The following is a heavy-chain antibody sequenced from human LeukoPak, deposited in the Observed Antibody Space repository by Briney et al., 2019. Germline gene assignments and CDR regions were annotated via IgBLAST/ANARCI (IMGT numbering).Heavy chain of an antibody. CDR2: IKPDGSEK. D-gene: IGHD1-26*01. Sequence: GGSLRLSCVASGFTFSNYWMRWVRQAPGKGLEWVTNIKPDGSEKYYVDSVKGRFTISRDNAKKSLYLQMNSLRAEDTALYYCARDTVGATDYWGQGTLVTVSS. J-gene: IGHJ4*02. CDR3: ARDTVGATDY. V-gene: IGHV3-7*01. CDR1: GFTFSNYW.